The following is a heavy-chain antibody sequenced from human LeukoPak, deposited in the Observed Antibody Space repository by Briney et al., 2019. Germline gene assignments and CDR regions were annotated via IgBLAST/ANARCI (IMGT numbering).Heavy chain of an antibody. CDR2: INIDGRTT. Sequence: GGCLRLSCAASGFSFSSFWMHWVRQAPEKGLMWVSRINIDGRTTNYADSVKGRFTISRDNAKKTLYLQMNSLRAEDTAVYYCARDGSSGSDYWGQGTLVTVSS. J-gene: IGHJ4*02. CDR1: GFSFSSFW. D-gene: IGHD3-22*01. V-gene: IGHV3-74*01. CDR3: ARDGSSGSDY.